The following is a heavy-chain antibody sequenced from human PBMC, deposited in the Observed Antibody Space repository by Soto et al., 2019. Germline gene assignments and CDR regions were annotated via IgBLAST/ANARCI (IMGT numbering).Heavy chain of an antibody. CDR1: GGSISSGGYY. D-gene: IGHD4-17*01. CDR2: IYYSGST. J-gene: IGHJ4*02. V-gene: IGHV4-31*03. Sequence: QVQLQESGPGLVKPSQTLSLTCTVSGGSISSGGYYWSWIRQHPGKGLEWIGYIYYSGSTYYNPSLKSRVTISVDTSKKQFSLKLSSVTAADTAVYYCARDRRDYGDLTYIDYWGQGTLVTVSS. CDR3: ARDRRDYGDLTYIDY.